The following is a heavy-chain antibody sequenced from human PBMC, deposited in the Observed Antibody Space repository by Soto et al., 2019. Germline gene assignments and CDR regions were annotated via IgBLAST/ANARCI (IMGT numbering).Heavy chain of an antibody. CDR2: ISGYNGNT. Sequence: ATVKVSCKSSGYTFSMSGISWVRQAPGQGLEWMGWISGYNGNTNYEQKFQDRVTMTTDTSTNTAYMELRSLRSDDTAVYYCAREGPRPYYYYGMDVWGQGTTVTVSS. J-gene: IGHJ6*02. V-gene: IGHV1-18*01. CDR1: GYTFSMSG. CDR3: AREGPRPYYYYGMDV.